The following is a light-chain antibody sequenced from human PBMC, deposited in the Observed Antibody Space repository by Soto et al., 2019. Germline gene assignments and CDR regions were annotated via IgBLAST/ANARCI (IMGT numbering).Light chain of an antibody. CDR2: WAS. V-gene: IGKV4-1*01. Sequence: DIVVTQSPDSLTVSLGERATISCRSSQSLLYSFNNRNNIAWYQQKVGRPPKLLITWASTREPGVPERFSGSGSWADFTLTISDLQAEDVATYFCHQYYGIPCTFGRGTKV. CDR1: QSLLYSFNNRNN. CDR3: HQYYGIPCT. J-gene: IGKJ1*01.